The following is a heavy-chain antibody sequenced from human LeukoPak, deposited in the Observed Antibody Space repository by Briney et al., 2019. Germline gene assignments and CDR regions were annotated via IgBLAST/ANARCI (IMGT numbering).Heavy chain of an antibody. D-gene: IGHD3-10*01. J-gene: IGHJ3*02. CDR2: ISYDGSNK. Sequence: GGSLRLSCAASGVTFSSYGMHWVRQAPGKGLEWVAVISYDGSNKYYADSVKGRFTISRDNSKNTLYLQMNSLRAEDTAVYYCAKFRWGYGSGIYVYDEYAFDIWGQGTMVTVSS. CDR3: AKFRWGYGSGIYVYDEYAFDI. CDR1: GVTFSSYG. V-gene: IGHV3-30*18.